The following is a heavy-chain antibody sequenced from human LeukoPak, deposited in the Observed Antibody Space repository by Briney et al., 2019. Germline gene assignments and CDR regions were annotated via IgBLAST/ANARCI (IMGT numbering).Heavy chain of an antibody. J-gene: IGHJ4*02. CDR1: GFTFSSYA. CDR2: ISGSGGST. Sequence: GGSLRLSCAASGFTFSSYAMSWVRQAPGKGLEWVSAISGSGGSTYYADSVKGRFTISRDNSKNTLYLQMNSLRAEDTAVYYCARWSYGSGYALDYWGQGTLVTVSS. CDR3: ARWSYGSGYALDY. D-gene: IGHD5-12*01. V-gene: IGHV3-23*01.